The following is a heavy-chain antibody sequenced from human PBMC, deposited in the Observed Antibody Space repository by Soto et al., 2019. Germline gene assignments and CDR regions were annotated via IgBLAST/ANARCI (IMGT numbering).Heavy chain of an antibody. CDR2: INHSGST. Sequence: PSETLSLTCAVYGGSFSGYYWSWIRQPPGKGLEWIGEINHSGSTNYNPSLKSRVTISVDTSKNQFSLKLSSVTAADTAVYYCARRMRSGYSGYGKVRGAFDIWGQGKMVTVSS. CDR3: ARRMRSGYSGYGKVRGAFDI. CDR1: GGSFSGYY. V-gene: IGHV4-34*01. D-gene: IGHD5-12*01. J-gene: IGHJ3*02.